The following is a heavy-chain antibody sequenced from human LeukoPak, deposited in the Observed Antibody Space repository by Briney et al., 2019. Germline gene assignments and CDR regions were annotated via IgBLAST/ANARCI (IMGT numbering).Heavy chain of an antibody. J-gene: IGHJ5*02. Sequence: PSETLSLTCAVYSGSFSGYYWNWIRQPPGKGLEWIGEINRSGSTKYNPSLESRVTISVDTSKNQFSLKLSSMTAADTAVYYCARGPGSGSYFAWFDTWGQGALVTVSS. CDR2: INRSGST. V-gene: IGHV4-34*01. D-gene: IGHD3-10*01. CDR1: SGSFSGYY. CDR3: ARGPGSGSYFAWFDT.